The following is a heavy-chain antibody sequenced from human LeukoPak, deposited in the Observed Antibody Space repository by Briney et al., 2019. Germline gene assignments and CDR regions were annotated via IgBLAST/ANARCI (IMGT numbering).Heavy chain of an antibody. CDR1: GGSISSGSYY. D-gene: IGHD2-2*01. CDR2: IYTSGST. Sequence: SQTLSLTYTVSGGSISSGSYYWSWIRQPAGKGLEWIGRIYTSGSTNYNPSPKSRVTISVDTSKNQFSLKLSSVTAADTAVYYCARVIVVVPAARASPGVYYMDVWGKGTTVTVSS. CDR3: ARVIVVVPAARASPGVYYMDV. V-gene: IGHV4-61*02. J-gene: IGHJ6*03.